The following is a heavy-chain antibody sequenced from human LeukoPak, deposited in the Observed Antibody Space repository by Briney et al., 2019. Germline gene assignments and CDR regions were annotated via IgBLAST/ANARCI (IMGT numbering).Heavy chain of an antibody. CDR3: ARESSTNYYYYYGMDV. D-gene: IGHD2-2*01. CDR1: GGSFSGYY. J-gene: IGHJ6*02. V-gene: IGHV4-34*01. Sequence: SETLSLTCAVYGGSFSGYYWSWIRQPPGKGLEWIGEINHSGSTNYNPSLKSRVTISVDTSKNQFSLKLSSVAAADTAVYYCARESSTNYYYYYGMDVWGQGTTVTVSS. CDR2: INHSGST.